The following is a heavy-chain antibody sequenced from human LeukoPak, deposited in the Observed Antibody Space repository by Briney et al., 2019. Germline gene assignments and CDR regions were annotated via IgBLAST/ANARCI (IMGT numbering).Heavy chain of an antibody. V-gene: IGHV4-61*02. CDR3: ARDPYHYGSGTT. J-gene: IGHJ4*02. CDR1: GGSISSGSYY. CDR2: IYTSGST. Sequence: SQTLSLTCTVSGGSISSGSYYWSWIRQPAGKGLEWIGRIYTSGSTNYNPSLKSRVTISVDTSKNQFSLKLSSVTAADTAVYYCARDPYHYGSGTTWGQGTLVTVSS. D-gene: IGHD3-10*01.